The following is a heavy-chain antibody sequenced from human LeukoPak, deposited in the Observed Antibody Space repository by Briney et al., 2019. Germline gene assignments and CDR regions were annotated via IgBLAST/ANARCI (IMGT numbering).Heavy chain of an antibody. D-gene: IGHD4-17*01. J-gene: IGHJ4*02. CDR1: GGSFSGYY. CDR2: INHSGST. Sequence: SETLSLTCAVYGGSFSGYYWSWIRQPPGKGLEWIGEINHSGSTNYNPSLKSRVTISVDTSKNQFSLKLSSVTAADAAVYYCARGGFYGDTIDVRGYYFDYWGQGTLVTVSS. V-gene: IGHV4-34*01. CDR3: ARGGFYGDTIDVRGYYFDY.